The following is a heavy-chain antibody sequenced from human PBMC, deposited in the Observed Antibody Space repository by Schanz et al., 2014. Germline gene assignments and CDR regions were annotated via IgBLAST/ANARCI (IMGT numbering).Heavy chain of an antibody. CDR1: GFTLNNAW. D-gene: IGHD3-10*01. CDR3: TADLWFGAVWGVW. CDR2: IKSKTDGGTR. Sequence: VQLVDSGGGLVKPGGSLRLSCATSGFTLNNAWMNWVRQAPGKGLQWVARIKSKTDGGTRDYAAPVKGRFTISTDDSKNTVYLQMNSLQTEDPAVYYCTADLWFGAVWGVWWGQGTLVTVSS. J-gene: IGHJ4*02. V-gene: IGHV3-15*01.